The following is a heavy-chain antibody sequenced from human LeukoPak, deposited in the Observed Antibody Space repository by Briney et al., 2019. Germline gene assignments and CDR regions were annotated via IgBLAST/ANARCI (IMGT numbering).Heavy chain of an antibody. CDR1: GGSISSSSYY. Sequence: SETLSLTCTVSGGSISSSSYYWGWIRQPPGKGLEWIGSIYYSGSTYYNPSLKSRVTISVDTSKNQFSLKLSSVTATDTAVYYCASYGSGSYHMGGSYWGQGTLVTVSS. CDR3: ASYGSGSYHMGGSY. CDR2: IYYSGST. V-gene: IGHV4-39*07. J-gene: IGHJ4*02. D-gene: IGHD3-10*01.